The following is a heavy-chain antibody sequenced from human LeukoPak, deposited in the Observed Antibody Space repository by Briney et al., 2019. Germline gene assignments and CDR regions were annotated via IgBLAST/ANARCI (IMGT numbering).Heavy chain of an antibody. Sequence: GGSLRLSCAASGFTLSGYDMHWVRQAPGKGLEWVSAICIDGDTYYPGSVKGRFTISRENAKNSLYLQMNSLRAGDTAVYYCARTSLSGWYDSWGQGTLVTVSS. CDR3: ARTSLSGWYDS. D-gene: IGHD6-19*01. CDR1: GFTLSGYD. CDR2: ICIDGDT. J-gene: IGHJ5*01. V-gene: IGHV3-13*01.